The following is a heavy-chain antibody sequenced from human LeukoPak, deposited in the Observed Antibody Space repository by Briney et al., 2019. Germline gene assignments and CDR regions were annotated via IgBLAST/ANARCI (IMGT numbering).Heavy chain of an antibody. J-gene: IGHJ4*02. V-gene: IGHV1-24*01. D-gene: IGHD3-22*01. Sequence: GASVKVSCKVSGYTLTELSMHWVRQAPGKGLEWMGGFDPEDGETIYAQKFQGRVTMTEDTSTDTAYMELSSLRSEDMAVYYCATDSTVQYYYDSSGHLYWGQGTLVTVSS. CDR1: GYTLTELS. CDR3: ATDSTVQYYYDSSGHLY. CDR2: FDPEDGET.